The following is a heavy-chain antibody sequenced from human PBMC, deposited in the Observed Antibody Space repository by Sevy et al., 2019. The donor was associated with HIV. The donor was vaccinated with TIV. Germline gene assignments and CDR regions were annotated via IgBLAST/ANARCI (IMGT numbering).Heavy chain of an antibody. CDR1: GFMFSTYA. J-gene: IGHJ4*02. D-gene: IGHD2-15*01. Sequence: GGSLRLSCAVSGFMFSTYAMTWVRQAPGKGLEWVSSISGTGGNTYYADFAKGRFIISRDNSKNTLYLQMNSLIDEDTAVYYCAKYQESMLRGLFDYWGQGTLVTVSS. CDR3: AKYQESMLRGLFDY. CDR2: ISGTGGNT. V-gene: IGHV3-23*01.